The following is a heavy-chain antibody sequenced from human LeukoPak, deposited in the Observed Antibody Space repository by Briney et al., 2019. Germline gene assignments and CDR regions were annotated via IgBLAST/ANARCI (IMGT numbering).Heavy chain of an antibody. V-gene: IGHV1-69-2*01. CDR3: ATGRPAASDY. J-gene: IGHJ4*02. CDR2: VDPEDGET. Sequence: ASVKVSCKVSGYTFTDYYMHWLQQAPGKGLEWMGLVDPEDGETIYAEKFQGRVTITADTSTDTAYMELSSLRSEDTAVYYCATGRPAASDYWGQGTLVTVSS. CDR1: GYTFTDYY. D-gene: IGHD6-13*01.